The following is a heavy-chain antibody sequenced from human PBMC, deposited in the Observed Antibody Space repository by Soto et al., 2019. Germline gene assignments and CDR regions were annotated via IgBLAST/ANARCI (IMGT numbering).Heavy chain of an antibody. J-gene: IGHJ4*02. CDR3: ARVWGAVDY. Sequence: SETLSLTCTVSGGSSSSYYWSWIRQPPGKGPEWIGYIYYSGSTNYNPSLKSRVTISVDTSKNQFSLKLSSVTAADTAVYYCARVWGAVDYWGQGTLVTVSS. D-gene: IGHD3-16*01. CDR2: IYYSGST. CDR1: GGSSSSYY. V-gene: IGHV4-59*01.